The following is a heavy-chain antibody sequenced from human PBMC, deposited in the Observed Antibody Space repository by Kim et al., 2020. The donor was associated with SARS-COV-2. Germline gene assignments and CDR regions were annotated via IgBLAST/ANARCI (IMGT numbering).Heavy chain of an antibody. CDR3: VRDIPHSGWYRVAFDI. V-gene: IGHV4-4*07. CDR1: GGSISSYY. CDR2: IYTSGST. Sequence: SETLSLTCTVSGGSISSYYWSWIRQPAGKGLEWIGRIYTSGSTNYNPSLKSRVTMSVDTSKNQFSLKLSSVTAADTAVYYCVRDIPHSGWYRVAFDIWGQGTMVTVSS. J-gene: IGHJ3*02. D-gene: IGHD6-19*01.